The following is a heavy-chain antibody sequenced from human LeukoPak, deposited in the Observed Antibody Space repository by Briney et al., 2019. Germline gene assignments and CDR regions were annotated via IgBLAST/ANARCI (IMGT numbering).Heavy chain of an antibody. V-gene: IGHV1-2*02. CDR2: INPNSGGT. Sequence: ASVKVSCKASGYTFTGYYMHWVRQAPGQGLEWMGWINPNSGGTNYAQKFQGRVTMTRDTSISTAYMELSRLRSDDTAVYYCARSRATITLFDPWVQGTLVTVSS. J-gene: IGHJ5*02. D-gene: IGHD5-12*01. CDR3: ARSRATITLFDP. CDR1: GYTFTGYY.